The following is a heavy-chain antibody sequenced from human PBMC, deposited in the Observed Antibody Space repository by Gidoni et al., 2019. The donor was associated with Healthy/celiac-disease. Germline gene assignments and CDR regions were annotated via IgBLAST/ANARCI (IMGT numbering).Heavy chain of an antibody. Sequence: QVQLQESGPGLVKPSQTLSLTCTVSGGSIRSGGYYWSWIRQHPGKGLEWIGYIYYSGSTYYNPSLKSRVTISVDTSKNQFSLKLSSVTAADTAVYYCARTITRYSYGPHFDYWGQGTLVTVSS. CDR2: IYYSGST. V-gene: IGHV4-31*03. J-gene: IGHJ4*02. D-gene: IGHD5-18*01. CDR3: ARTITRYSYGPHFDY. CDR1: GGSIRSGGYY.